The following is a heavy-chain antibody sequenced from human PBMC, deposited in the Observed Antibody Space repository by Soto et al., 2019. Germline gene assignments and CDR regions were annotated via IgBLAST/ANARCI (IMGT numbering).Heavy chain of an antibody. J-gene: IGHJ2*01. CDR3: ARARKYCSSTSYYGSPNWYFDL. Sequence: QLQLQESGSGLVKPSQTLSLTCAVSGGSISSGGYSWSWIRQPPGKGLEWIGYIYHSGSTYYNPSLKSRVTISVDRSKNQFSLKLSSVTAADTAVYYCARARKYCSSTSYYGSPNWYFDLWGRGTLVTVSS. D-gene: IGHD2-2*01. V-gene: IGHV4-30-2*01. CDR1: GGSISSGGYS. CDR2: IYHSGST.